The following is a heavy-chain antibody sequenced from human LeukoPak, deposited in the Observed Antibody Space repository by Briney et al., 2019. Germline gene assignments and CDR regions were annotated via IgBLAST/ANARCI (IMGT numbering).Heavy chain of an antibody. D-gene: IGHD3-22*01. CDR3: ARTLDDYYDSSGYSYGMDV. J-gene: IGHJ6*02. V-gene: IGHV3-13*01. Sequence: GGSLRLSCAASGFTFSSYDMHWVRQATGKGLEWVSAIGTAGDTYYPGSVKGRFTISRENAKNSLYLQMNSLRAGDTAVYYCARTLDDYYDSSGYSYGMDVWGQGTTVTVSS. CDR1: GFTFSSYD. CDR2: IGTAGDT.